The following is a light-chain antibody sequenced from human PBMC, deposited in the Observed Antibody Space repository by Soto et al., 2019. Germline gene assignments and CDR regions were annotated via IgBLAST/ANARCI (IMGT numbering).Light chain of an antibody. V-gene: IGKV1-6*01. Sequence: AIQMTQSPSSLSASVGDRVTITCRASQGIRNDLGWYQQKPGNAPKLLIYAASSLQSGVPSRFSGSGSGTDFTLTISGLEPEHFATYFCLQDYNYPRTFGQGTKVDIK. CDR3: LQDYNYPRT. CDR2: AAS. CDR1: QGIRND. J-gene: IGKJ1*01.